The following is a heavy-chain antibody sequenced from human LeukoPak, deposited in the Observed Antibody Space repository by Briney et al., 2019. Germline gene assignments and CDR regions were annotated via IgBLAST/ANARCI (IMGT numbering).Heavy chain of an antibody. D-gene: IGHD1-14*01. CDR1: GYSISSGYY. Sequence: SETLSLTCTVSGYSISSGYYWGWIRQPPGKGLEWIGSIYHSGSTYYNPSLKSRVTISVDTSKNQFSLKLSSVTAADTAVYYCARVSEYPNWFDPWGQGTLVTVSS. CDR3: ARVSEYPNWFDP. V-gene: IGHV4-38-2*02. CDR2: IYHSGST. J-gene: IGHJ5*02.